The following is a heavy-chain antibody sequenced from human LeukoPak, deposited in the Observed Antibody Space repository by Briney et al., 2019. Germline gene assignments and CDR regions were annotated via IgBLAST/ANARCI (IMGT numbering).Heavy chain of an antibody. J-gene: IGHJ3*02. CDR1: GGSISGYY. D-gene: IGHD3-22*01. CDR3: ARGGLENGYHSNDGFDI. Sequence: SETLSLTCTVSGGSISGYYWSWIRQPPGKGLEWIGYIYYSGSTKYNPSLKSRVTMSVDTSRNQFSLKLSSVTAADTAVYYCARGGLENGYHSNDGFDIWGQGTMVTVSS. V-gene: IGHV4-59*01. CDR2: IYYSGST.